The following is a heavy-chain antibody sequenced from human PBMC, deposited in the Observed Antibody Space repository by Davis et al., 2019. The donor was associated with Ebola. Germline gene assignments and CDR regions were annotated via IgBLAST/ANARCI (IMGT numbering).Heavy chain of an antibody. CDR2: IKQDGSNK. V-gene: IGHV3-7*01. CDR3: AEIYWVRYGMDV. J-gene: IGHJ6*02. D-gene: IGHD2-8*02. CDR1: GFTFTRYW. Sequence: GESLKISCVASGFTFTRYWMSWVRQAPGKGLEWVANIKQDGSNKYYADSVKGRFTISRDNSQNTLSLQMNSLRAEDTAVYYCAEIYWVRYGMDVWGQGTTVTVSS.